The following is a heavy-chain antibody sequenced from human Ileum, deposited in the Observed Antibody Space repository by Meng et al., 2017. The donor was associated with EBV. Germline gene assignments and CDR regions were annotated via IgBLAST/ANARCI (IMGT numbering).Heavy chain of an antibody. CDR3: ARPIAAAGWFDP. V-gene: IGHV4-39*01. CDR2: IYYSGRT. J-gene: IGHJ5*02. Sequence: QLQRREAGPGMVKPSETLALTCTASGGPINSSSNYWGWIRQPPGKGLEWIGSIYYSGRTYYNPSLKSRVTISVDTSKNQFSLKLSSVTAADTAVYYCARPIAAAGWFDPWGQGTLVTVSS. D-gene: IGHD6-13*01. CDR1: GGPINSSSNY.